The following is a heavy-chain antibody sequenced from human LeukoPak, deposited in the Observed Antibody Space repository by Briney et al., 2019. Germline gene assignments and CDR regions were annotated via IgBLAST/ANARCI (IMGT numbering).Heavy chain of an antibody. J-gene: IGHJ4*02. D-gene: IGHD3-10*02. CDR2: ISASGST. CDR3: ARANGNMFGDYFEEAYFDY. Sequence: PSETLSLTCNVSGGSISGFYWSWIRQFPGKGLDWIGYISASGSTDYNPSLKSRVTISVDLSKNQISLSLRSMTAADTAVYHCARANGNMFGDYFEEAYFDYWGQGTLATVAA. CDR1: GGSISGFY. V-gene: IGHV4-59*01.